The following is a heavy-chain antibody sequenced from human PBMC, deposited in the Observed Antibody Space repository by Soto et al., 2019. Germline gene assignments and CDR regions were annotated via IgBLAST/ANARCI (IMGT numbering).Heavy chain of an antibody. CDR2: LHSDVST. CDR3: ARGLGGSWYNWFDP. CDR1: GFTVSSNS. D-gene: IGHD2-15*01. J-gene: IGHJ5*02. V-gene: IGHV3-53*01. Sequence: GSLRLSCAVSGFTVSSNSITWARQAPGQGLEWVSVLHSDVSTYYVDSVKGRFVISRDNSKNTVYLQMNSLRAEDTAIYYCARGLGGSWYNWFDPWGQGTLVTVSS.